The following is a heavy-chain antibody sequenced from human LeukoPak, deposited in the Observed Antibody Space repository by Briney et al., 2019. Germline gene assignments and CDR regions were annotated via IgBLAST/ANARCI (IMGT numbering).Heavy chain of an antibody. CDR3: ARQVYKHRIDY. CDR2: IDPTDSYT. J-gene: IGHJ4*02. Sequence: GESLRISCKGSGYRFTTYWITWVRPMPGKGLEWMGRIDPTDSYTNYSPSFQGHVTISADKSISTAYLQWSSLKASDTAMYYCARQVYKHRIDYWGQGTLVTVSS. D-gene: IGHD1-14*01. CDR1: GYRFTTYW. V-gene: IGHV5-10-1*01.